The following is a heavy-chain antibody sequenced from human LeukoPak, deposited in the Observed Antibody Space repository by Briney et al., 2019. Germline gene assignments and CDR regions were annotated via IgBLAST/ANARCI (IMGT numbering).Heavy chain of an antibody. D-gene: IGHD2-15*01. CDR2: IYYSGST. V-gene: IGHV4-59*08. J-gene: IGHJ4*02. CDR3: ARGQYLLNY. CDR1: GGSISTDY. Sequence: SETLSLTCTVSGGSISTDYWSWIRQPPGKGLEWVGYIYYSGSTNYNPSLKSRVTISVDMSKNQFSLKLGSVTAADTAVYYCARGQYLLNYWGQGTLVTVSS.